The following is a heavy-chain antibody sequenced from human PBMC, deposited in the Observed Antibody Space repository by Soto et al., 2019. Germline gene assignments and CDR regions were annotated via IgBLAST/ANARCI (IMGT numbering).Heavy chain of an antibody. CDR1: GFTFSSYA. Sequence: QVQLVESGGGVVQPGRSLRLSCAATGFTFSSYAMHWVRQAPGKGLEWVAVLSYDGSNKYYADSVKGRFTIFRDNSKNTLYLQMKSLKAEETAVYYCARDSVMVYAKKPRYIDYWGQGTLVTVSS. CDR2: LSYDGSNK. CDR3: ARDSVMVYAKKPRYIDY. J-gene: IGHJ4*02. D-gene: IGHD2-8*01. V-gene: IGHV3-30-3*01.